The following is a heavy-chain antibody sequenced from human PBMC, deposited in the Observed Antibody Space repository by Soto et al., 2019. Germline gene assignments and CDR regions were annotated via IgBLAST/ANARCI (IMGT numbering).Heavy chain of an antibody. V-gene: IGHV1-18*01. D-gene: IGHD2-2*01. CDR1: GYTFTSYG. J-gene: IGHJ5*02. CDR2: ISAYNGNT. CDR3: AGFDCSSTSCYQMGVYAPYNWFDP. Sequence: GASVKVSCKASGYTFTSYGISWVRPAPGQGLEWMGWISAYNGNTNYAQKLQGRVTMTTDTSTSTAYMELRSLRSEDTAVYYCAGFDCSSTSCYQMGVYAPYNWFDPWGQGTLVTVSS.